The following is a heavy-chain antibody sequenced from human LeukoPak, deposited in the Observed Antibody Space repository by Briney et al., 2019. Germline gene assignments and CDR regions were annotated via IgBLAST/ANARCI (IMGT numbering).Heavy chain of an antibody. CDR2: INPNSGGT. CDR3: ARVPVGRVEVPAAMLDY. D-gene: IGHD2-2*01. Sequence: GASVKVSCKASGYTFTGYYMHWVRQAPGQGLEWMGWINPNSGGTNYAQKFQGRVTMTRDTSISTAYMVLSRLRSDDTAVYYCARVPVGRVEVPAAMLDYWGQGTLVTVSS. CDR1: GYTFTGYY. V-gene: IGHV1-2*02. J-gene: IGHJ4*02.